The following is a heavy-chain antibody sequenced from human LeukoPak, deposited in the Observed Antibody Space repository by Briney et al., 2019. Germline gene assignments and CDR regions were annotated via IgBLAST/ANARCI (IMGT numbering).Heavy chain of an antibody. CDR3: ATSVGPYGSKNGFDV. V-gene: IGHV4-59*08. D-gene: IGHD6-19*01. Sequence: SETLSLTCTVPGGSISNYYWTWIRQPPGEELEWIGHIYYTGNTNYNHCRKSRLSVSVDTSRNHFSLTLTSVTVADTALYYCATSVGPYGSKNGFDVWGPGTMVTVSS. J-gene: IGHJ3*01. CDR1: GGSISNYY. CDR2: IYYTGNT.